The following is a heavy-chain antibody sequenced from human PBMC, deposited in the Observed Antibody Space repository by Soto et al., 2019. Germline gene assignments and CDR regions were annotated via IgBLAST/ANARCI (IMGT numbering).Heavy chain of an antibody. CDR3: ARDLDGSGSYYTDY. J-gene: IGHJ4*02. V-gene: IGHV1-18*01. CDR1: GYIFITYG. D-gene: IGHD3-10*01. CDR2: ISAYNGNT. Sequence: GASVKVSCKASGYIFITYGISWVRQSPLQWLEWMGRISAYNGNTKYAQSLQGRVTMTTDTSTNTAYMELRSLRSDDTAVYYCARDLDGSGSYYTDYWGPGTLVTVSS.